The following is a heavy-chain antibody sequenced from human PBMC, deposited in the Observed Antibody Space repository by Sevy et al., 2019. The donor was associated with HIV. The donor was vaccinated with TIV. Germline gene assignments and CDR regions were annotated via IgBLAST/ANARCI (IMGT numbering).Heavy chain of an antibody. V-gene: IGHV4-39*01. D-gene: IGHD3-22*01. J-gene: IGHJ4*02. Sequence: SETLSLTCTVSGGSIGSNSFYWGWIRQPPGKELEWIGTVSYGGSTYYNPSLRSRVTISVDASKKQFSLKLRPVTAADTAVYYCARQKVRSAYYYDTSGRQGKADFDSWGQGTLVTVSS. CDR3: ARQKVRSAYYYDTSGRQGKADFDS. CDR1: GGSIGSNSFY. CDR2: VSYGGST.